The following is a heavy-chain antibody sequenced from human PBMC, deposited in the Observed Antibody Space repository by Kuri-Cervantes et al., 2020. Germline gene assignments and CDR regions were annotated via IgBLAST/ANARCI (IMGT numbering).Heavy chain of an antibody. D-gene: IGHD3-22*01. J-gene: IGHJ4*02. V-gene: IGHV4-30-4*01. CDR3: AREGYYSDSRTYHPHTIDY. CDR1: GGSISSYY. CDR2: IYHSGST. Sequence: SETLSLTCTVSGGSISSYYWSWIRQPPGKGLEWIGYIYHSGSTDYNPSLKSRVTISVVTSKNQFSLKLSSVTAADTAVYYCAREGYYSDSRTYHPHTIDYWGQGTLVTVSS.